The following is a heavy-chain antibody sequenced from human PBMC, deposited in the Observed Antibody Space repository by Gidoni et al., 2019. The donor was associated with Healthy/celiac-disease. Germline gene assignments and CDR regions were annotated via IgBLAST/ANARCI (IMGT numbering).Heavy chain of an antibody. V-gene: IGHV5-10-1*03. J-gene: IGHJ3*02. CDR3: ATKLRLGELSSDAFDI. CDR1: GTSFTSYW. Sequence: EVQLVQSGAEVKKTGESLRISCKGSGTSFTSYWISWVRQVPGKGREWMGRIEPSDSYTNYSPSFQGHVTISADQSISTAYLQWSSLKASDTAMYYCATKLRLGELSSDAFDIWGQGTMVTVSS. D-gene: IGHD3-16*02. CDR2: IEPSDSYT.